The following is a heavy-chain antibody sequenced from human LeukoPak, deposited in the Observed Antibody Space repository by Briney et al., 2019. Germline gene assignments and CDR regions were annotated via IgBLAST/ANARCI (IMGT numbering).Heavy chain of an antibody. CDR2: ISSSSSYI. V-gene: IGHV3-21*01. D-gene: IGHD2-8*01. J-gene: IGHJ4*02. CDR3: ARDPGIVLMVYAIDY. Sequence: GGSLRLSCAASGFTFSSYSMNWVRQAPGGGLEWVSSISSSSSYIYYADSVKGRFTISRDNAKNSLYLQMNSLRAEDTAVYYCARDPGIVLMVYAIDYWGQGTLVTVSS. CDR1: GFTFSSYS.